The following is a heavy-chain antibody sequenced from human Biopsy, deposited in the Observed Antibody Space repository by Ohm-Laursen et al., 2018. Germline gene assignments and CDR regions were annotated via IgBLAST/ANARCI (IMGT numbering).Heavy chain of an antibody. CDR1: GDSISSYY. CDR3: ARDRGYYSDRTVPGYFDL. J-gene: IGHJ2*01. D-gene: IGHD3-22*01. Sequence: GTPSLTCTVSGDSISSYYWSWIRQSPGKGLEWIGYVSYTGSTGYNPSLQSRVTISVDTSKNHFSLRLRSVTPADTAIYYCARDRGYYSDRTVPGYFDLWGRGTLVTVSS. CDR2: VSYTGST. V-gene: IGHV4-59*01.